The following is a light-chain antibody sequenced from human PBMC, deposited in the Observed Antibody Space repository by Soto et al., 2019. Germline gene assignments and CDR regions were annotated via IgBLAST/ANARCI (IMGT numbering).Light chain of an antibody. Sequence: DFQLTQSPPTLSASVGDRVTITCRASQSIRYYLAWYQQMPGKAPKRLIYGASSLQSGVPSRFSGSGSGTEFTLTIRSLQPDDFATYFCQQHNSYSLTCGQGTKVEI. J-gene: IGKJ1*01. CDR2: GAS. V-gene: IGKV1-5*01. CDR3: QQHNSYSLT. CDR1: QSIRYY.